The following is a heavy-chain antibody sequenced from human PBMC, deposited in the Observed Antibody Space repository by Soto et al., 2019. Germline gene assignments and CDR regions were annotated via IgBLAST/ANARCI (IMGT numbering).Heavy chain of an antibody. Sequence: GGSLRLSCAASGFTVSSNYMSWVRQAPGKGLEWVSVIYSGGSTYYADSVEGRFTISRDNSKNTLYLQMTSLRAEDTAVYYCARDLPIFGVVIQYFDYWGQGTLVTVSS. CDR3: ARDLPIFGVVIQYFDY. CDR2: IYSGGST. J-gene: IGHJ4*02. D-gene: IGHD3-3*01. V-gene: IGHV3-66*01. CDR1: GFTVSSNY.